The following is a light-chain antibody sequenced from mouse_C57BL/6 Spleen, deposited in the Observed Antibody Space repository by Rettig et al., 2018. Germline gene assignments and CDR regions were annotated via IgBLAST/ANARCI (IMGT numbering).Light chain of an antibody. CDR2: SGS. V-gene: IGKV16-104*01. CDR1: KSISKY. Sequence: DVQITQSPSYLAASPGETITINCRASKSISKYLAWYQEKPGKTNKLLIYSGSTLQSGIPSRFSGSGSGTDFTLTISSLEPEDFAMYYCQQHNEYPLTFG. CDR3: QQHNEYPLT. J-gene: IGKJ5*01.